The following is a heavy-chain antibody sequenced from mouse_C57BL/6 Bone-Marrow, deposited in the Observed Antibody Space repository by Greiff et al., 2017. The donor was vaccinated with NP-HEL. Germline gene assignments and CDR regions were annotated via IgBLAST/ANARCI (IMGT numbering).Heavy chain of an antibody. CDR1: GYTFTSYW. V-gene: IGHV1-53*01. Sequence: QVQLQQPGTELVKPGASVKLSCKASGYTFTSYWMNWVKQRPGQGLEWIGNINPSNGGTTYNEKFKSKATLPVDTSSSPAYMQLSSLTSEDAAVYYCARKGYGSSFHWYFDVWGTGTTVTVSS. CDR3: ARKGYGSSFHWYFDV. CDR2: INPSNGGT. J-gene: IGHJ1*03. D-gene: IGHD1-1*01.